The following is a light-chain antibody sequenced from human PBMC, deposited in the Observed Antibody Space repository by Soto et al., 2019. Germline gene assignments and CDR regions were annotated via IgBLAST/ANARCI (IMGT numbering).Light chain of an antibody. CDR2: EVS. CDR1: SSDIGAYNY. J-gene: IGLJ1*01. Sequence: SALAQPASVCDSPGQSITISCTGSSSDIGAYNYVSWFQQYPGKAPKLIISEVSNRPSGVSNRFYGSKSGTAASLTISGPHTEDEADYFCFSFTTDWTHVFGTGTKL. CDR3: FSFTTDWTHV. V-gene: IGLV2-14*01.